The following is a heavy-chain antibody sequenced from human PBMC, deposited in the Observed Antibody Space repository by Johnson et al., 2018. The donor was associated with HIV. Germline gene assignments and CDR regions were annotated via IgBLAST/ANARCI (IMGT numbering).Heavy chain of an antibody. J-gene: IGHJ3*02. CDR3: ARGGYCSGGSCYPGAFDI. D-gene: IGHD2-15*01. Sequence: QVQLVESGGGVVQPGRSLRLSCAASGFTFSDYYMSWIRQAPGKGLEWVSYISSSGSTIDYEDSVKGRFTIARDNAKNSLYLQMNSLRAGDTAVYYCARGGYCSGGSCYPGAFDIWGQGTMVTVSS. CDR1: GFTFSDYY. V-gene: IGHV3-11*04. CDR2: ISSSGSTI.